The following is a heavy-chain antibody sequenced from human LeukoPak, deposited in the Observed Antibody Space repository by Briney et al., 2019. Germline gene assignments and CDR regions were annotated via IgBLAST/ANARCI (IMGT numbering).Heavy chain of an antibody. J-gene: IGHJ4*02. D-gene: IGHD6-13*01. Sequence: GGSLRLSCVVSGFTFSSYWMSWVRQAPGKGLEWVANIKHDGSEKYYVDSVKGRFTNSRDNAKNSVYLQVSSLRAEDTAVYYCARAQAAAIDYWGQGTLVTVSS. CDR1: GFTFSSYW. CDR2: IKHDGSEK. CDR3: ARAQAAAIDY. V-gene: IGHV3-7*01.